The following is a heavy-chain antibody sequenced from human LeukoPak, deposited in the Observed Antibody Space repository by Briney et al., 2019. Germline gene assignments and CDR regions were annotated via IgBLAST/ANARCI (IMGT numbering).Heavy chain of an antibody. J-gene: IGHJ5*02. CDR1: GFTFSSYA. CDR2: ISGSGGST. D-gene: IGHD3-10*01. V-gene: IGHV3-23*01. CDR3: AKSPMVRGVPWFDP. Sequence: PGGSLRLSCAASGFTFSSYAMSWVRQAPGKGLEWISAISGSGGSTYYADSVKGRFTISRDNSKNTLYLQMNSLRAEDTAVYYCAKSPMVRGVPWFDPWGQGTLVTVSS.